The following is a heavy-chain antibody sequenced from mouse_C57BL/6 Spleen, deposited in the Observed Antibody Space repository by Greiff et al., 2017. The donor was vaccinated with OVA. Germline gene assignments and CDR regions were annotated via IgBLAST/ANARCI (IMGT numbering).Heavy chain of an antibody. J-gene: IGHJ4*01. CDR3: ARAITTVVATGYYYAMDY. CDR1: GYTFTSYW. Sequence: VQLQQSGAELVKPGASVQLSCKASGYTFTSYWMHWVKQRPGRGLEWIGRIDPNSGGTKYNEKFKSKATLTVDKPSSTAYMQLSSLTSEDSAVYYCARAITTVVATGYYYAMDYWGQGTSVTVSS. V-gene: IGHV1-72*01. D-gene: IGHD1-1*01. CDR2: IDPNSGGT.